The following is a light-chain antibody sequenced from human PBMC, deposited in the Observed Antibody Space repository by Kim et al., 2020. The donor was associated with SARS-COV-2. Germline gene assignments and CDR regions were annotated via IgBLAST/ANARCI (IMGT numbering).Light chain of an antibody. J-gene: IGLJ3*02. CDR1: SSDVGGHNY. V-gene: IGLV2-14*01. CDR3: SSYTNSYTWV. Sequence: QSALTQPASVSGSPGQSITISCTRTSSDVGGHNYVSWYQHHPGKAPKLMIYEVTKRPSGVSNRFSGSKSGNTASLTISGLQAEDEADYYCSSYTNSYTWVFGGGTQLTVL. CDR2: EVT.